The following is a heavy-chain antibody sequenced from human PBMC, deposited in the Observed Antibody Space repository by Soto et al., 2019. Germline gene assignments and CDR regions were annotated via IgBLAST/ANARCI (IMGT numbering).Heavy chain of an antibody. CDR1: GFSFDSYW. CDR2: IDYDGTTT. J-gene: IGHJ1*01. V-gene: IGHV3-74*01. Sequence: EVQLVESGEGLVQPGGSLRLSCAASGFSFDSYWMHWVRQAPGQGPMWVSRIDYDGTTTNYADSVKGRFTISRDNAKSTLYLQMNSLRPEDTAVYYCTRGPRASSGGTGAYWGKGTLVTVSS. CDR3: TRGPRASSGGTGAY. D-gene: IGHD2-2*01.